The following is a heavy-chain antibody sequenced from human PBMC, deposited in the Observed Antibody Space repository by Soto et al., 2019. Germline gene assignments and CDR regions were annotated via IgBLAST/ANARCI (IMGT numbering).Heavy chain of an antibody. V-gene: IGHV6-1*01. J-gene: IGHJ6*03. CDR2: TYYRSRWYN. CDR3: AGTTSHHWLYMDV. D-gene: IGHD1-7*01. Sequence: QVQLQESGPGLVKPSQTLSLTCVISGDSVSSNSAAWNWIRLSPSRGLEWLARTYYRSRWYNDYAVSVRSLITVNPDTSKNQFSLQLTSVTPEDTAVYYCAGTTSHHWLYMDVWGKGATVTVSS. CDR1: GDSVSSNSAA.